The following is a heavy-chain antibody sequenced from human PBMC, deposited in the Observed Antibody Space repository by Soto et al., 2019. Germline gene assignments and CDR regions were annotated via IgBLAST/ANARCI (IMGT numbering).Heavy chain of an antibody. V-gene: IGHV3-15*07. Sequence: EVQLVESGGGLVKPGGSLRLSCVASGFSITNAWMNWVRQAPGKGLEWVGRIKRKIDGETTDYAAPVKGRFTISRDDSKNMLYLQMNSLKADDTALYYCTTGSVEGVWGQGTTVTVPS. CDR1: GFSITNAW. CDR3: TTGSVEGV. CDR2: IKRKIDGETT. J-gene: IGHJ6*02. D-gene: IGHD2-15*01.